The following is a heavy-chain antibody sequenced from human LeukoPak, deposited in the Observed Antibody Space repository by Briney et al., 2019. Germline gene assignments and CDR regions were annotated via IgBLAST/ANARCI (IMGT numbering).Heavy chain of an antibody. Sequence: SETLSLTCAVYGGSFSGFYWSWIRQPPGKGLEWIGEINHSGSTNYNPSLKSRVTISVDTSKKQFSLKVSSVTAADTAVYYCARYLNWNYRTNRYFDLWGRGTLVTVSS. J-gene: IGHJ2*01. CDR2: INHSGST. CDR1: GGSFSGFY. CDR3: ARYLNWNYRTNRYFDL. D-gene: IGHD1-7*01. V-gene: IGHV4-34*01.